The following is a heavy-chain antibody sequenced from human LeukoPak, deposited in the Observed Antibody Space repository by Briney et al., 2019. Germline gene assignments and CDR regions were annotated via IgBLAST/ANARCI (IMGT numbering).Heavy chain of an antibody. CDR3: GNRSADYFDY. V-gene: IGHV3-30*02. D-gene: IGHD3-10*01. CDR2: IRYDGSNK. CDR1: GFTFSSYG. Sequence: GGSLRLSCTASGFTFSSYGMHWVRQAPGKGLEWVAFIRYDGSNKYYADSVKGRFTISRDNSKNTLYLQMNSLRAEDTAVYYCGNRSADYFDYWGQGTLVTVS. J-gene: IGHJ4*02.